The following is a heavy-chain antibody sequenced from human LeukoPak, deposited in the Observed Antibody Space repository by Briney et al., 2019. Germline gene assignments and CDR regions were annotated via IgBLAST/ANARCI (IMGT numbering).Heavy chain of an antibody. D-gene: IGHD2-15*01. CDR2: ISGSGGST. J-gene: IGHJ3*01. CDR1: GFTFSSYA. V-gene: IGHV3-23*01. CDR3: ARDSSSYCNGDNCQWGFDL. Sequence: GGSLRLSCAASGFTFSSYAMSWVRQAAGKGLEWVSAISGSGGSTFYADSVKGRFTISRDNAKNSLYLEMNSLRVEDTAVYYCARDSSSYCNGDNCQWGFDLWGQGTVVTVSS.